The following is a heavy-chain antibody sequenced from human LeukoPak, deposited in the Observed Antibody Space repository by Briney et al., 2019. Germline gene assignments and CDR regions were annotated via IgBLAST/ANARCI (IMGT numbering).Heavy chain of an antibody. CDR2: IVWNTAAT. CDR3: AIRKLGTYYFDY. CDR1: GVRVENYA. V-gene: IGHV3-9*01. D-gene: IGHD1-26*01. Sequence: PGGSLRLSCSASGVRVENYAMDWVRQAPGKGLEWVSGIVWNTAATAYADSMRGRFTISRDNAKNSLYLQMNSLRVEDTAFYFCAIRKLGTYYFDYWGQGTLVTVSS. J-gene: IGHJ4*02.